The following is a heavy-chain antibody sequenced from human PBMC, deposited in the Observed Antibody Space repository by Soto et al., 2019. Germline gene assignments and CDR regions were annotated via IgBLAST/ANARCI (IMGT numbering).Heavy chain of an antibody. V-gene: IGHV6-1*01. Sequence: QVQLQQSGPGLVKPSQTLSLTCAITGDSVSSNSAGWSWVRQSPSRGLEWLGRTYYRSKLYYVYAVSVRGRITINPDTSKNQYSLQLNSVTPEDTAVYFCARGEQYSGRIFDYWGQGTLVTVSS. CDR3: ARGEQYSGRIFDY. D-gene: IGHD1-26*01. CDR1: GDSVSSNSAG. CDR2: TYYRSKLYY. J-gene: IGHJ4*01.